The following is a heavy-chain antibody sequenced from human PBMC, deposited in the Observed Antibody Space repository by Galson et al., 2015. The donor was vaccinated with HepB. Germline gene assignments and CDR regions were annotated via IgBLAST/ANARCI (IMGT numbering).Heavy chain of an antibody. D-gene: IGHD6-19*01. Sequence: SLRLSCAASGFTFSDYYMSWIRQAPGKGLEWVSYISSSSSYTNYADSVKGRFTISRDNAKNSLYLQMNSLRAEDTAVYYCARVVGGYSSGCPDYWGQGTLVTVSS. CDR2: ISSSSSYT. CDR3: ARVVGGYSSGCPDY. J-gene: IGHJ4*02. V-gene: IGHV3-11*06. CDR1: GFTFSDYY.